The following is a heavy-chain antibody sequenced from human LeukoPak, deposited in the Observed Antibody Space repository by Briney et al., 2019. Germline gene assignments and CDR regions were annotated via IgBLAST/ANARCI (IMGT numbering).Heavy chain of an antibody. Sequence: ASVNVSCKASGYTSTSYYMHWVRQAPGQGLEWMGIINPSGGSTSYAQKSQGRVTMTRDTSTSTVYMELSSLRSEDTAVYYCAREVAAAGLFDYWGQGTLVTVSS. CDR1: GYTSTSYY. CDR2: INPSGGST. D-gene: IGHD6-13*01. V-gene: IGHV1-46*01. J-gene: IGHJ4*02. CDR3: AREVAAAGLFDY.